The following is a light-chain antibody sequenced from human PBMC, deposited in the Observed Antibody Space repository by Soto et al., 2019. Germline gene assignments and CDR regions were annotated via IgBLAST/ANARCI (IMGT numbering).Light chain of an antibody. CDR1: QSVSSSY. Sequence: EIVMTQSPAPLSVSPGERATLSCTASQSVSSSYLAWYQQKPGQAPRLLIYGASSRATGIPDRFSGSGSGTDCTLTISSLQPEDVATYYCQQSYSTPPTLGQGTRLEIK. V-gene: IGKV3-20*01. CDR2: GAS. J-gene: IGKJ5*01. CDR3: QQSYSTPPT.